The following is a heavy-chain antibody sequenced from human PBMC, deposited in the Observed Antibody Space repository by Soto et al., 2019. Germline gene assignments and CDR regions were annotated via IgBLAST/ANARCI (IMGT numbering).Heavy chain of an antibody. CDR2: IYYSGST. J-gene: IGHJ4*02. D-gene: IGHD2-15*01. V-gene: IGHV4-31*03. CDR1: GGSISSGGYY. Sequence: PSETLSLTCTVSGGSISSGGYYWSWIRQHPGKGLEWIGYIYYSGSTYYNPSLKSRVTISVDTSKNQFSLKLSSVTAADTAVYYCARDPCSGGSCYSGGYFDYWGQGTLVTVSS. CDR3: ARDPCSGGSCYSGGYFDY.